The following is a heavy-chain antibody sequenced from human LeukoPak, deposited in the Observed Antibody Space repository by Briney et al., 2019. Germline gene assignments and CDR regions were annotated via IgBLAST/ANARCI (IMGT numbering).Heavy chain of an antibody. V-gene: IGHV1-2*02. CDR2: INPNSCGT. CDR1: GYTFTGYY. D-gene: IGHD3-3*01. Sequence: ASVKVSCKASGYTFTGYYMHWVRQAPGQGLEWMGWINPNSCGTNYAQKFQGRVTMTRDTSISTAYMELSRLRSDDTAVYYCARDLNDYWSGRYRLTWFDPWGQGTLGTVSS. J-gene: IGHJ5*02. CDR3: ARDLNDYWSGRYRLTWFDP.